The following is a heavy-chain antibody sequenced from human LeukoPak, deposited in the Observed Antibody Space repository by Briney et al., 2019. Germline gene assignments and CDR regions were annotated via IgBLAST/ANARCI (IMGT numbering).Heavy chain of an antibody. D-gene: IGHD6-13*01. CDR1: GFPFINYA. J-gene: IGHJ4*02. CDR3: AREYGQQLVFDY. V-gene: IGHV3-23*01. Sequence: GPLRLSCAGSGFPFINYAMSWVRQAPGKGLEWVSVISSSGGSTYYADSVKGRFTISRDNSKNTLYLQMNSLRAEDTAVYYCAREYGQQLVFDYWGQGTLVTVSS. CDR2: ISSSGGST.